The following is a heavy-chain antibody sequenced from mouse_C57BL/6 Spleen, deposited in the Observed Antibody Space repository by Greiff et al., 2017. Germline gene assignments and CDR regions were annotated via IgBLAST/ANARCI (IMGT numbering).Heavy chain of an antibody. CDR2: ISSGGDYI. D-gene: IGHD3-2*02. CDR3: TRGMTAQATYYFDY. CDR1: GFTFSSYA. J-gene: IGHJ2*01. V-gene: IGHV5-9-1*02. Sequence: EVQLVESGEGLVKPGGSLKLSCAASGFTFSSYAMSWVRQTPEKRLAWVAYISSGGDYIYYADTVKGRFTISRDHARNTLYLQMSSLKSEDTAMYYCTRGMTAQATYYFDYWGQGTTLTVSS.